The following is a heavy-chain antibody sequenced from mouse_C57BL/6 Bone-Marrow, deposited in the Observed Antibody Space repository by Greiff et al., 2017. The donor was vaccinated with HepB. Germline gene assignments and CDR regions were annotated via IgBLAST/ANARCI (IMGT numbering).Heavy chain of an antibody. Sequence: QVHVKQSGAELVKPGASVKISCKASGYAFSSYWMNWVKQRPGKGLEWIGQIYPGDGDTNYNGKFKGKATLTADKSSSTAYMQLSSLTSEDSAVYFCARGPSTTMVTTGFDYWGQGTTLTVSS. D-gene: IGHD2-2*01. CDR2: IYPGDGDT. J-gene: IGHJ2*01. V-gene: IGHV1-80*01. CDR3: ARGPSTTMVTTGFDY. CDR1: GYAFSSYW.